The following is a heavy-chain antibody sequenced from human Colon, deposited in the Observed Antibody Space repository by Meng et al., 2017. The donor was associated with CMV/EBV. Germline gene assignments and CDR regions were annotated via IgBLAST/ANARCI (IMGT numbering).Heavy chain of an antibody. CDR3: ADFENGPGY. J-gene: IGHJ4*02. V-gene: IGHV3-66*01. Sequence: EGPLWEAGGGLGQPGGSLRLSCAVSAFNVSGGYMSWGVQAPGKGLEWVSSIFSNGNTYYADSVKGRFTISRDDSKNILFLLMNTLRAEDTAVYSCADFENGPGYWGQGTLVTVSS. CDR1: AFNVSGGY. D-gene: IGHD1-14*01. CDR2: IFSNGNT.